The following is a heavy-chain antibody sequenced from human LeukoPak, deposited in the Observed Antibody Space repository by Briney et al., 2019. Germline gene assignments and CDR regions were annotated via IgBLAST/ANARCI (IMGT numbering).Heavy chain of an antibody. CDR2: IKQDGNEK. Sequence: GGSLRLSCAASGFTFSNDWMSWVRQAPGKGLEWVANIKQDGNEKYYVDSVKGRFTISRDNAKNSLYLQMNSLRAEDMAMYYCARGSGTYYNYWGQGTLVTVSS. J-gene: IGHJ4*02. CDR1: GFTFSNDW. D-gene: IGHD1-26*01. CDR3: ARGSGTYYNY. V-gene: IGHV3-7*01.